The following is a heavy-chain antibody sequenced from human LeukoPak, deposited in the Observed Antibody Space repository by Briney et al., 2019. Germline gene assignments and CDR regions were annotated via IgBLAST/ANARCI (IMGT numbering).Heavy chain of an antibody. CDR3: ARVGTFYYGSGSPGVMDV. V-gene: IGHV3-33*08. Sequence: GGSLRLSCAASGFTFSSYGMHWARQAPGKGLEWVAFICHDGSSKHYADSVKGRFTISRDNSKNTLYLQMNSLRAEDTAVYYCARVGTFYYGSGSPGVMDVWGKGTTVTISS. CDR1: GFTFSSYG. D-gene: IGHD3-10*01. CDR2: ICHDGSSK. J-gene: IGHJ6*04.